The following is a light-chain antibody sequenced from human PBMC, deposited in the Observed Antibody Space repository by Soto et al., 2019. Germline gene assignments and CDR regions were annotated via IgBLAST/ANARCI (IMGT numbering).Light chain of an antibody. Sequence: EIVMTHSPATLSVSPGERATLSCRASQSVSSNLAWYQQKPGQAPRLLIYGASTRATGIPARFSGSGSGTEFTLTISSLQSEYFAVYYCQQYKNWPRTFGQGTKVEIK. J-gene: IGKJ1*01. CDR3: QQYKNWPRT. CDR2: GAS. CDR1: QSVSSN. V-gene: IGKV3-15*01.